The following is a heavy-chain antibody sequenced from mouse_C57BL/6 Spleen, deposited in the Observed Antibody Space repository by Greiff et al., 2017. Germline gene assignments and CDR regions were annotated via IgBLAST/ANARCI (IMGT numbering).Heavy chain of an antibody. J-gene: IGHJ1*03. CDR3: ARRRGTDWYFDV. V-gene: IGHV5-17*01. CDR1: GFTFSDYG. CDR2: ISSGSSTI. D-gene: IGHD2-14*01. Sequence: DVHLVESGGGLVKPGGSLKLSCAASGFTFSDYGMHWVRQAPEKGLEWVAYISSGSSTIYYADTVKGRFTISRDNAKNTLFLQMTSLRSEDTAMYHCARRRGTDWYFDVWGTGTTVTVSS.